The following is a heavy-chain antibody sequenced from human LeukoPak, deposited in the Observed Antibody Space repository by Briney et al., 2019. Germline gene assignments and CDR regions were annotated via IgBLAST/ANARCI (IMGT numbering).Heavy chain of an antibody. V-gene: IGHV4-59*01. D-gene: IGHD3-10*01. CDR3: ARVGWLKSHYYYYYYMDV. Sequence: SXXLSLTCTVSGGSISSYYWSWIRQPPGKGLEWIGYIYYSGSTNYNPSLKSRVTISVDTSKNQFSLKLSSVTAADTAVYYCARVGWLKSHYYYYYYMDVWGKGTTVTVSS. CDR2: IYYSGST. J-gene: IGHJ6*03. CDR1: GGSISSYY.